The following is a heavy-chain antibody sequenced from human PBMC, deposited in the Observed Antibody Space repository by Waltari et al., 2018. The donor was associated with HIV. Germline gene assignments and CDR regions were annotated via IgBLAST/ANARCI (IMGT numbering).Heavy chain of an antibody. CDR1: GFTFSRSS. CDR2: ISSSSIYI. CDR3: ARQDSSGGNYYYGMDV. V-gene: IGHV3-21*01. Sequence: EVQLVASGGGLVKPGGSLRLYCAASGFTFSRSSMHWVRQAPGKGLECVSSISSSSIYISYADSVKGRFTISRDNAKNSLYLQMNSLRAEDTAVYYCARQDSSGGNYYYGMDVWGQGTTVTVSS. D-gene: IGHD3-22*01. J-gene: IGHJ6*02.